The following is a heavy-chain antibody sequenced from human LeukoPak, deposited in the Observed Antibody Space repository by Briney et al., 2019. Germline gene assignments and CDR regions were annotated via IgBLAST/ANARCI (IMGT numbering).Heavy chain of an antibody. D-gene: IGHD3-9*01. J-gene: IGHJ6*03. CDR1: GGSISSYY. CDR2: IYYSGST. Sequence: SETLSLTCTVSGGSISSYYWSWIRQPPGKGLEWIGYIYYSGSTNYNPSLKSRVTISVVTSKNQFSLKLSSVTAADTAVYYCAREVRYFDWLKPPNYYYYYMDVWGKGTTVTISS. V-gene: IGHV4-59*01. CDR3: AREVRYFDWLKPPNYYYYYMDV.